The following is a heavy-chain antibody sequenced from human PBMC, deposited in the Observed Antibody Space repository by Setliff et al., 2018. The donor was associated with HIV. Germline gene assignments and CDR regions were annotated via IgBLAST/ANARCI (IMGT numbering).Heavy chain of an antibody. V-gene: IGHV1-18*01. CDR2: ITPMYGVT. J-gene: IGHJ4*02. D-gene: IGHD5-18*01. CDR3: ARGRGYTYDFQY. Sequence: ASVKVSCKASGYTFTSYGISWVRQAPGQGLEWMGGITPMYGVTNYAQKFQGRVTMTRDTSTSTVYMELSSLTSGDTAVYYCARGRGYTYDFQYWGQGTLVTVSS. CDR1: GYTFTSYG.